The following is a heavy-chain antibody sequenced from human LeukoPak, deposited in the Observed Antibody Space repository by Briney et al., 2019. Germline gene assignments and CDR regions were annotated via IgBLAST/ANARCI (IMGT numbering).Heavy chain of an antibody. D-gene: IGHD5-24*01. V-gene: IGHV1-24*01. CDR2: FDPEDGEA. CDR3: ATDRMATIIGDAFDI. Sequence: GASVKVSCKVSGYTLTELSMHWVRQAPGKGLEWMGGFDPEDGEAIYAQKFQGRVTMTEDTSTDTAYMELSSLRSEDTAVYYCATDRMATIIGDAFDIWGQGTMVTVSS. CDR1: GYTLTELS. J-gene: IGHJ3*02.